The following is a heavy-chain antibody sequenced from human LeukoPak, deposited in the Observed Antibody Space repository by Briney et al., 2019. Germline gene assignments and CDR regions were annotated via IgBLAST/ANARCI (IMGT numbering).Heavy chain of an antibody. CDR1: DDSITIYY. V-gene: IGHV4-59*01. Sequence: SETLSLTCTVSDDSITIYYWSWIRQPPGKGLEWIGYIDHTGITDYNPSLNSRVTISRDTSKNHFSLELSSATAADTAVYYCALWELLLCAFDIWGQGTMVTVSS. CDR2: IDHTGIT. D-gene: IGHD1-26*01. CDR3: ALWELLLCAFDI. J-gene: IGHJ3*02.